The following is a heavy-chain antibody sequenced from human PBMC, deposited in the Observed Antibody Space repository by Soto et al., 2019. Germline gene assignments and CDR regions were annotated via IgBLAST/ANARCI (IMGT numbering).Heavy chain of an antibody. J-gene: IGHJ1*01. D-gene: IGHD1-26*01. V-gene: IGHV4-61*01. CDR1: GGSVLRGNYY. CDR3: AVPPPWEPRPLQQ. CDR2: FYYSGIT. Sequence: SEXLSLTCTVSGGSVLRGNYYWSWIRQPPGKGLEWIGYFYYSGITNYNPSLKNRVTISVDTSKNQFSLNLTSVTAADTAVYYCAVPPPWEPRPLQQWGQGTLVTVSS.